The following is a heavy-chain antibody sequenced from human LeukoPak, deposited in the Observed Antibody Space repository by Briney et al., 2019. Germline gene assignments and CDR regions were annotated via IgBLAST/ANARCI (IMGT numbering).Heavy chain of an antibody. CDR2: IASSGRNT. D-gene: IGHD5-24*01. V-gene: IGHV3-23*01. CDR1: GFNFNDAA. CDR3: AKDIQLSA. Sequence: GGSLRLSCAASGFNFNDAAMTWVRQAPGKGLEWVSLIASSGRNTYYTDSVRGRFTISRDNSKNTLSLQMNSLRVEDTAMYYCAKDIQLSAWGLGTMVTVSS. J-gene: IGHJ3*01.